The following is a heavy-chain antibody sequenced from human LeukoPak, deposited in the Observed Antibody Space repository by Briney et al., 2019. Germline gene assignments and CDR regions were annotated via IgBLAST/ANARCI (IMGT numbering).Heavy chain of an antibody. J-gene: IGHJ4*02. Sequence: PRGSLRHSCAASGFTFSNYAITWGRQAPGKGLEWVSVISGSGGSTGYAESVNGRFTISRENSKNTLYLQMNSLRAEDTAVYYCTKHAQQLILGYFDYWGQGTLVTGSS. CDR2: ISGSGGST. D-gene: IGHD1-1*01. V-gene: IGHV3-23*01. CDR1: GFTFSNYA. CDR3: TKHAQQLILGYFDY.